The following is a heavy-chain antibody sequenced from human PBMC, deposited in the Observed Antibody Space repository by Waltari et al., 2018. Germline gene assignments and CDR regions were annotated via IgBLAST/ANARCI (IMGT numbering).Heavy chain of an antibody. Sequence: QVQLQELGPGLVKPSETLSLTCAVSGYSISSGYYWGWIRQPPGKWLEWIGSIYHSGSTYYNPSRKGRVTISVDTSKNQFALKLSSVTAADTAVYYCARVSGHGKRLCYFDYWGQGTLVTVSS. CDR1: GYSISSGYY. CDR3: ARVSGHGKRLCYFDY. CDR2: IYHSGST. J-gene: IGHJ4*02. V-gene: IGHV4-38-2*01. D-gene: IGHD3-16*01.